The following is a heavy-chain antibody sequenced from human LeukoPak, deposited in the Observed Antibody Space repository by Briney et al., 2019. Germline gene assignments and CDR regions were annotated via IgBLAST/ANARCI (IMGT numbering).Heavy chain of an antibody. J-gene: IGHJ4*02. D-gene: IGHD3-10*01. CDR2: IKSKTDGGTT. Sequence: GGSLRLSCAASGFTFSNAWMSWVRQAPGKGLEWVGRIKSKTDGGTTDYGGPAKGRFTISRDDSKNMLYLQMNSLKTEDTAVYYCTTARAYGNFAFWGQGTLVTVSS. CDR3: TTARAYGNFAF. CDR1: GFTFSNAW. V-gene: IGHV3-15*01.